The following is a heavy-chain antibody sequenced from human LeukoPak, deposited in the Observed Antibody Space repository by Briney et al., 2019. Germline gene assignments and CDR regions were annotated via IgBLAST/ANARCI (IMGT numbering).Heavy chain of an antibody. J-gene: IGHJ4*02. CDR2: ISSSSGYT. CDR1: GFTFSDYY. V-gene: IGHV3-11*06. CDR3: ARVDEGRNGVTVGY. Sequence: GGSLRLSCAASGFTFSDYYMSWIRQAPGKGLEWVSYISSSSGYTNYADSVKGRFTISRDNAKNSLYLQMNSLRAEDTAVYYCARVDEGRNGVTVGYWGQGTLVTVPS. D-gene: IGHD2-8*01.